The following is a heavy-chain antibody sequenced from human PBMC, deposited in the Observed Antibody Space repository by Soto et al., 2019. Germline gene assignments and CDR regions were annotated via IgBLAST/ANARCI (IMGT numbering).Heavy chain of an antibody. Sequence: QVKLVQSGAEVKKPGSSVKVSCKASGGTFSNYALSWVRQAPGQGLEWMGDIIPIFGTTNNAQKFQGRVTMTADEATSTAYMKLRSLRSEDTAVYYCACRGERDHYDTSGYGWGQGPLVTVSS. CDR2: IIPIFGTT. J-gene: IGHJ1*01. CDR3: ACRGERDHYDTSGYG. V-gene: IGHV1-69*12. CDR1: GGTFSNYA. D-gene: IGHD3-22*01.